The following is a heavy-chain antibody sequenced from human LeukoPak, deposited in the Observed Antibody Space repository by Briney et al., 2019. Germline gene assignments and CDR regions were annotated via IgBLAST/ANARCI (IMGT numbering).Heavy chain of an antibody. Sequence: ASVKVSCKASGYTFTSYYMHWVRQATGQGLEWMGWMNPNSGNTGYAQKFQGRVTMTRNTSISTAYMELSSLRSEDTAVYYCARGPRNYYGSGSYYMPYYFDYWGQGTLVTVSS. J-gene: IGHJ4*02. CDR2: MNPNSGNT. CDR1: GYTFTSYY. V-gene: IGHV1-8*02. CDR3: ARGPRNYYGSGSYYMPYYFDY. D-gene: IGHD3-10*01.